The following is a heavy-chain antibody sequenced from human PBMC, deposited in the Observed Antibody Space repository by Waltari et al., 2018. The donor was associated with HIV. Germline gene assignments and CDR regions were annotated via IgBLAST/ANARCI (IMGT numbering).Heavy chain of an antibody. CDR1: GYTFTGYY. CDR3: AREGARMTTMIYYYYGMDV. V-gene: IGHV1-2*06. D-gene: IGHD4-4*01. CDR2: SNPNSGGT. Sequence: QVQLVQSGAEVKKPGASVKVSCKASGYTFTGYYMHWVRQAPGQGLEWMGRSNPNSGGTNYAQQFQGRVTMTRDTSSSTAYMELSRLRSDDTAVYYCAREGARMTTMIYYYYGMDVWGQGTTVTVSS. J-gene: IGHJ6*02.